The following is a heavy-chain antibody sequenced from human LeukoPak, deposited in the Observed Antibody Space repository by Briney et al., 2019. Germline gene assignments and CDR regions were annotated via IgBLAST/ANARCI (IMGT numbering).Heavy chain of an antibody. CDR1: GYTFTGYY. Sequence: SCKASGYTFTGYYMHWVRQAPGKGLEWVAVISHDGSNKYYADSVKGRFTISRDNAKNTLYLQMDSLSVEDTAVYYCAKLRGYYGSGQQVTLDYWGQGTLVTVSS. CDR2: ISHDGSNK. J-gene: IGHJ4*02. D-gene: IGHD3-10*01. CDR3: AKLRGYYGSGQQVTLDY. V-gene: IGHV3-30*18.